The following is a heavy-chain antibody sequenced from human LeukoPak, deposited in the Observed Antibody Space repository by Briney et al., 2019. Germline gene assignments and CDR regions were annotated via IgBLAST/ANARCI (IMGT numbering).Heavy chain of an antibody. CDR3: ALRGASSYGMDV. Sequence: ASVKVSCKASGYTFTSYDINWVRQATGQGLEWMGWMNPNSGNTGYAQKFQGRVTMTRNTSIITAYMELSSLRSEDTAVYYCALRGASSYGMDVWGQGTTVTVSS. D-gene: IGHD3-10*01. CDR2: MNPNSGNT. V-gene: IGHV1-8*01. CDR1: GYTFTSYD. J-gene: IGHJ6*02.